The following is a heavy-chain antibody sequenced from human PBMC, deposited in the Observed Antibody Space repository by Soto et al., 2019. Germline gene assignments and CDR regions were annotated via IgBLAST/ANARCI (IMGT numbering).Heavy chain of an antibody. CDR2: IWYDGSKN. D-gene: IGHD3-16*01. CDR1: GFTFSIDG. J-gene: IGHJ6*04. V-gene: IGHV3-33*01. CDR3: AREGAALRAYYGMDV. Sequence: QVQLVESGGGVVQPAGSLRLSCGASGFTFSIDGLHWVRQAPGKGLEWVAIIWYDGSKNYYADSLKGRITISRDNYRNPLYLHMNSLRAEATGEYYCAREGAALRAYYGMDVWGNGTTVTVSS.